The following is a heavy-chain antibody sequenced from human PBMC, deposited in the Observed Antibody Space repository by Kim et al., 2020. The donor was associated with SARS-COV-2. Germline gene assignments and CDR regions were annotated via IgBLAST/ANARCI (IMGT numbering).Heavy chain of an antibody. CDR3: AKSALGDYTALDY. Sequence: GGSLRLSCEATKFTFGSYPMTWVRQAPGKGLEWVSTISGSGAKTYYRDSLKGWFIISRDNSKNTLFLHMNSLRGEDTAVYYCAKSALGDYTALDYWGQGTPVTVSS. V-gene: IGHV3-23*01. D-gene: IGHD4-17*01. CDR2: ISGSGAKT. CDR1: KFTFGSYP. J-gene: IGHJ4*02.